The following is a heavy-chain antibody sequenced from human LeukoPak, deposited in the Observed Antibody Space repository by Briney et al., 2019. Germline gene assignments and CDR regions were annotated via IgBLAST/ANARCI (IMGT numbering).Heavy chain of an antibody. CDR1: GFTFSNYA. J-gene: IGHJ4*02. CDR3: AKGGQNYDFWRFDY. V-gene: IGHV3-23*01. CDR2: ISGSGGST. Sequence: PGGSLRLSCAASGFTFSNYAMNWVRQAPGKGLECVSSISGSGGSTYFAGSVKGRVTISRDNSKNTMYMQMNSLRVEDTAVYYCAKGGQNYDFWRFDYWGQGSLVTVSS. D-gene: IGHD3-3*01.